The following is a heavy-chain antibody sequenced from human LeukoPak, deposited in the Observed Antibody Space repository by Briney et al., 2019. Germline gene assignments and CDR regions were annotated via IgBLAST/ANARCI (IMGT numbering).Heavy chain of an antibody. J-gene: IGHJ4*02. CDR2: TYYGGNT. D-gene: IGHD4-17*01. Sequence: SETLSLTCTVSGGSISSSSYYWGWIRQPPGKGLEWIGNTYYGGNTYYNPSLKSRVTISVDTSKNQFSLKLSSVTAADTAVYYCARGLNRNDYGDYGYWGQGTLVTVSS. V-gene: IGHV4-39*07. CDR3: ARGLNRNDYGDYGY. CDR1: GGSISSSSYY.